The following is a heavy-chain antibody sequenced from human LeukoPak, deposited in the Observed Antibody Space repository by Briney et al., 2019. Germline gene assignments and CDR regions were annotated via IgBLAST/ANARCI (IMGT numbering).Heavy chain of an antibody. D-gene: IGHD6-19*01. CDR3: ARGLVRDYYYYMDV. Sequence: SVKVSCKASGGTFSSYAISWVRQAPGQGLEWMGGIIPIFGTANYAQRFQGRVTITTDESTSTAYMELSSLRSEDTAVYYCARGLVRDYYYYMDVWGKGTTVTVSS. J-gene: IGHJ6*03. V-gene: IGHV1-69*05. CDR1: GGTFSSYA. CDR2: IIPIFGTA.